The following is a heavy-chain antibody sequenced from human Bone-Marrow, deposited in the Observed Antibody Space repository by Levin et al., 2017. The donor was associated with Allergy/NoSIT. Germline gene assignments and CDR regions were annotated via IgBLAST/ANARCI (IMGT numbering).Heavy chain of an antibody. CDR1: GFTFSDYS. V-gene: IGHV3-23*01. Sequence: QTGGSLRLSCSASGFTFSDYSMTWVRQAPGKGLEWVSVIGGGGGGTKYADSVRGRFTISRDNSENTLYLQMNSLRVEDTAVYFCAKPPTGADDHWGQGTLVTVSS. J-gene: IGHJ4*02. CDR3: AKPPTGADDH. D-gene: IGHD4-17*01. CDR2: IGGGGGGT.